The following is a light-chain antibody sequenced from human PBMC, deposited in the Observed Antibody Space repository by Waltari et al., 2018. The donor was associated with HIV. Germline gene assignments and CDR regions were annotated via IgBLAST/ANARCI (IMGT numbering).Light chain of an antibody. V-gene: IGKV3-15*01. Sequence: EIALTHSAATLSVSPGERATLYCRASQTVSTNLAWYQQKPGQAPRVLIYDASTRATGTPARFSGSGSGTEFTLTISSLQSEDFAVYFCQQYNDWPTTFGQGTKVEIK. CDR2: DAS. CDR1: QTVSTN. CDR3: QQYNDWPTT. J-gene: IGKJ1*01.